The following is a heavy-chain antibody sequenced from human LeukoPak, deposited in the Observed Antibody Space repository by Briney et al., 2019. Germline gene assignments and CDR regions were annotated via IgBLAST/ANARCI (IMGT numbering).Heavy chain of an antibody. CDR3: ARGGDIVATIYWFDP. CDR1: GRSFSVYY. Sequence: SQTLSLTSAVDGRSFSVYYWSRIRQPSGKGLEWIGEINHSGSTNYNPSLKIRVTISVDTSKNQFSLKLSSVTAADTAVYYCARGGDIVATIYWFDPWGQGTLVTVSS. V-gene: IGHV4-34*01. CDR2: INHSGST. D-gene: IGHD5-12*01. J-gene: IGHJ5*02.